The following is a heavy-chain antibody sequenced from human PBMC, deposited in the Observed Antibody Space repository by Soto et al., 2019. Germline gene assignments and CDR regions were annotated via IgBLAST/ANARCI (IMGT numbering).Heavy chain of an antibody. CDR3: TRDGPPFDY. Sequence: QVQLVQSGAALKKPGASVKVSCKASGYTFTTYAISWVRQAPGQGLEWMGWISAYNGNTKYAQNLQGRVTMTTDTSTSTAYMELRSQRSDDTAVYYCTRDGPPFDYWGQGTLVTVSS. CDR1: GYTFTTYA. CDR2: ISAYNGNT. J-gene: IGHJ4*02. V-gene: IGHV1-18*01.